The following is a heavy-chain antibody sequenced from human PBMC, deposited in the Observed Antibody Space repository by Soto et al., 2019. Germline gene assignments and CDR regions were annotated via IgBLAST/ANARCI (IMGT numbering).Heavy chain of an antibody. CDR1: GFTFSRFE. J-gene: IGHJ4*02. D-gene: IGHD3-10*01. V-gene: IGHV3-48*03. CDR3: TRAAWFPYLSFY. CDR2: ISSSGSTA. Sequence: GWSLRLSCAASGFTFSRFELHWVRQAPGKGLEWISYISSSGSTAYYASSVEGRFTISRDNANNSVYLQMDSLRAEDTALYYCTRAAWFPYLSFYWGQGPLVTVSA.